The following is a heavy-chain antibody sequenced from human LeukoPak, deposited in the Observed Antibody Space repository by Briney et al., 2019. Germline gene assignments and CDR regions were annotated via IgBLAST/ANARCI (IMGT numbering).Heavy chain of an antibody. CDR1: GYTFTGYY. CDR2: INPNSGGT. V-gene: IGHV1-2*02. CDR3: ASQLPSQYFDRLTYNWFDP. Sequence: ASVKVSCKASGYTFTGYYMHWVRQAPGQGLEWMGWINPNSGGTNYAQKFQGRVTMTRDTSISTAYMELSRLRSDDAAVYYCASQLPSQYFDRLTYNWFDPWGQGTLVTVSS. J-gene: IGHJ5*02. D-gene: IGHD3-9*01.